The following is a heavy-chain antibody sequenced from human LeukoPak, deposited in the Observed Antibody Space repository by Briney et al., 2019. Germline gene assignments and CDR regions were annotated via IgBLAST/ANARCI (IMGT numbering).Heavy chain of an antibody. CDR2: FDPEDGET. D-gene: IGHD2-2*01. J-gene: IGHJ4*02. V-gene: IGHV1-24*01. Sequence: ASVKVSCKVSGYTLTELSMHWVRQAPGKRLEWMGGFDPEDGETIYAQKFQGRVTMTEDTSTDTAYMELSSLRSEDTAVYYCGAPAAQGLFVDYWGQGTLVTVSS. CDR3: GAPAAQGLFVDY. CDR1: GYTLTELS.